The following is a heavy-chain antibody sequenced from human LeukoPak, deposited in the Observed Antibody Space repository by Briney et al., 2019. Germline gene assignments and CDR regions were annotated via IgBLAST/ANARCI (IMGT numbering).Heavy chain of an antibody. V-gene: IGHV1-2*02. Sequence: ASVKVSCKASGYTFTGYYMHWVRQAPGQGLEWMGWINPNGGTTNYAQKFQGRVTMTRDTSISTAYMELSRLRFDDTAVFYCARGGYTGYDFHYWGQGTLVTVSS. J-gene: IGHJ4*02. CDR1: GYTFTGYY. D-gene: IGHD5-12*01. CDR2: INPNGGTT. CDR3: ARGGYTGYDFHY.